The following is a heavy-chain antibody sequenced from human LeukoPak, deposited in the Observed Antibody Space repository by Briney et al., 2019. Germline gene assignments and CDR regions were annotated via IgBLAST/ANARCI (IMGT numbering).Heavy chain of an antibody. CDR2: INPNSGGT. V-gene: IGHV1-2*02. J-gene: IGHJ5*02. CDR1: GYTFTGYY. CDR3: ARDGDYYDSSGSFDP. Sequence: GSVKVSCKASGYTFTGYYMHWVRQAPGQGLEWMGWINPNSGGTNYAQKFQGRVTMTRDTSISTAYMELSRLRSDDTAVYYCARDGDYYDSSGSFDPWGQGTLVTVSS. D-gene: IGHD3-22*01.